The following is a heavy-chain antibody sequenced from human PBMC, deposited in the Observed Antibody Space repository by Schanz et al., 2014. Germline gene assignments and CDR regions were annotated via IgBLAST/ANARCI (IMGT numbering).Heavy chain of an antibody. CDR1: GGTFSSDT. Sequence: QVHLVQSGAEVKKPGSSVKVSCKASGGTFSSDTFSWVRQAPGQGLEWMGRIIPIHGIVNYAQRFQDRVRITADKSTSTAYMDLSSLRPEDTAVYYCARSNYYDNSDYYNSFDYWGQGTLVTVSS. J-gene: IGHJ4*02. CDR3: ARSNYYDNSDYYNSFDY. D-gene: IGHD3-22*01. V-gene: IGHV1-69*02. CDR2: IIPIHGIV.